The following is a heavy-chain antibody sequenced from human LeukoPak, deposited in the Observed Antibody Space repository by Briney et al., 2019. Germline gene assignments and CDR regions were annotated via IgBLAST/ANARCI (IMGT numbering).Heavy chain of an antibody. J-gene: IGHJ6*03. CDR3: AREKKSGYSGYDPYYYYYMDV. V-gene: IGHV3-20*04. CDR1: GFTFDDYG. Sequence: PGGSLRLSCAASGFTFDDYGMSWGRQAPGKGLEWVSGINWNGGSTGYADSVKGRCTISRDNAKNSLYLQMTSLRAEDTALYYCAREKKSGYSGYDPYYYYYMDVWGKGTTVTVSS. D-gene: IGHD5-12*01. CDR2: INWNGGST.